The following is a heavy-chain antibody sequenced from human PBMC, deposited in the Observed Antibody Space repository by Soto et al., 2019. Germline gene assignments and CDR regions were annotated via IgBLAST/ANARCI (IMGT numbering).Heavy chain of an antibody. CDR1: GGTISTYA. CDR2: IIPIFRTP. D-gene: IGHD3-16*01. J-gene: IGHJ3*02. Sequence: VLLVQSGAEVKQPGSSVKVSCKASGGTISTYAITWVRQAPGQGLEWVGGIIPIFRTPNYAQNLQGRVTITAAESTTTAYRELSTQSSQDSAVDYWARGDGDDRGFDTRGQGTGVTVSS. V-gene: IGHV1-69*12. CDR3: ARGDGDDRGFDT.